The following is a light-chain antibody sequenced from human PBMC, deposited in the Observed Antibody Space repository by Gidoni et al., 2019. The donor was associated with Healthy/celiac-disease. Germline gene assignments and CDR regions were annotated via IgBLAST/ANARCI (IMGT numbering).Light chain of an antibody. V-gene: IGKV3-20*01. CDR1: DIVISSY. CDR2: GAS. Sequence: EIVLTQSPGTLSLSPGERATLSCRASDIVISSYLAWYQQKPGQAPRLLMYGASSRATDIPDRFSGSGSGTDFTLTISGLEPEDFAVYYCQQYGSSPGTFGQGTKLEIK. J-gene: IGKJ2*01. CDR3: QQYGSSPGT.